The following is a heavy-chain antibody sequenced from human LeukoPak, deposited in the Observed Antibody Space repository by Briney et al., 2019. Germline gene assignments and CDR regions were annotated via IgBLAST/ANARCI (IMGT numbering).Heavy chain of an antibody. D-gene: IGHD6-19*01. Sequence: AASLKISCKASGYCIAIYWIGWVRQLPGEGLEWMGIIYPDDSGTKYSPSFQGQVTISVDKSTSIAYLQWSSLKASDTAMYYCARLEQHGISVAGTEAFDLWGQGTMVTVSS. CDR2: IYPDDSGT. CDR3: ARLEQHGISVAGTEAFDL. CDR1: GYCIAIYW. J-gene: IGHJ3*01. V-gene: IGHV5-51*01.